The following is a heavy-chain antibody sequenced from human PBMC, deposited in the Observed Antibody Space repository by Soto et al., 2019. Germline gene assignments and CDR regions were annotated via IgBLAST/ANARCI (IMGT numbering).Heavy chain of an antibody. Sequence: GSLRLYCAAAGLRFSNYAVAWVRQAPGRGLEWVSEITGTGGITYYEDSVKGRFTIFRDNSKNTLYLQMTRLRAEDTAVYHCAKERGYDSNGYYYGIDFWGQGTLVIVSS. CDR3: AKERGYDSNGYYYGIDF. CDR2: ITGTGGIT. J-gene: IGHJ4*02. V-gene: IGHV3-23*01. D-gene: IGHD3-22*01. CDR1: GLRFSNYA.